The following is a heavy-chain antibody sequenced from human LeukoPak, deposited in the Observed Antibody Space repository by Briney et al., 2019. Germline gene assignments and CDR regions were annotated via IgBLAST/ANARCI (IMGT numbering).Heavy chain of an antibody. J-gene: IGHJ4*02. CDR3: ARGDGYNSYYFDY. Sequence: GGSLRLSCAASGFTFSNYAVHWVRQAPGKGLEWVAVISYDGSNKYYTDSVKGRFTISGDSSKNTLYLQMNSLRPEDTAVYYCARGDGYNSYYFDYWGQGTLVTVSS. CDR2: ISYDGSNK. V-gene: IGHV3-30*04. CDR1: GFTFSNYA. D-gene: IGHD5-24*01.